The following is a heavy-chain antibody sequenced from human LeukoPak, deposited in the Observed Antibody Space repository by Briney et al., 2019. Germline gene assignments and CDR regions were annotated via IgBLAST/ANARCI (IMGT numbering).Heavy chain of an antibody. CDR3: ARAPQAAAGMVGWFDP. Sequence: SETLSLTCTVSGGSISSYYWSWIRQPPGKGLEWIGYIYYSGSTNYNPSLKSRVTISVDTSKNQFSLKLSSVTAADTAVYYCARAPQAAAGMVGWFDPWGQGTLVTVSS. J-gene: IGHJ5*02. V-gene: IGHV4-59*01. D-gene: IGHD6-13*01. CDR1: GGSISSYY. CDR2: IYYSGST.